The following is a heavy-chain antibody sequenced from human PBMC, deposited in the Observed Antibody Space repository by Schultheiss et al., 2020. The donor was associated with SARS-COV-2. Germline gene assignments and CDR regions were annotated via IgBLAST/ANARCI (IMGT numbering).Heavy chain of an antibody. V-gene: IGHV3-23*01. CDR1: GFTFSSYA. Sequence: GGSLRLSCAASGFTFSSYAMSWVRQAPGKGLEWVSAISGSGGSTYYADSVKGRFTISRDNSKNTLYLQMNSLRAEDTAVYYCARAGGPMVRGVMVYWGQGTLVTVSS. D-gene: IGHD3-10*01. CDR3: ARAGGPMVRGVMVY. J-gene: IGHJ4*02. CDR2: ISGSGGST.